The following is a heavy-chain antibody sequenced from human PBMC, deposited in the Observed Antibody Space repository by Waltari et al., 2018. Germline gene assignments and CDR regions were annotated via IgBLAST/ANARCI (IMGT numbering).Heavy chain of an antibody. V-gene: IGHV5-51*01. CDR1: GYSFTSYW. D-gene: IGHD3-22*01. Sequence: EVQLVQSGAEVKKPGESLKISCKGSGYSFTSYWIGWVRQMPGKGLEWMGIISPGDSGSRDSPSFQGQVTIAADKSISTAYLQWSSLKASDTAMYYCARPSPYDSSGYYVAYWGQGTLVTVSS. CDR2: ISPGDSGS. J-gene: IGHJ4*02. CDR3: ARPSPYDSSGYYVAY.